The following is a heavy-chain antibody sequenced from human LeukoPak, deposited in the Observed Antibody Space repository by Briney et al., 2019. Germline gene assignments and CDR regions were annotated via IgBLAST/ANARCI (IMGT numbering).Heavy chain of an antibody. CDR3: ARAWEIAAAEVSTYAFDI. V-gene: IGHV4-4*07. CDR2: IYTSGST. CDR1: GGSISSYY. Sequence: PSETLSLTCTVSGGSISSYYWSWIRQPAGKGLEWIGRIYTSGSTNYNPSLKSRVTMSVDTSKNQFSLKLSSVTAADAAVYYCARAWEIAAAEVSTYAFDIWGQGTMVTVSS. D-gene: IGHD6-13*01. J-gene: IGHJ3*02.